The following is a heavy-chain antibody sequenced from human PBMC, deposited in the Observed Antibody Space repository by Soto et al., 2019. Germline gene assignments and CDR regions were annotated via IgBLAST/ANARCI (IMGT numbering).Heavy chain of an antibody. V-gene: IGHV3-23*01. J-gene: IGHJ6*02. CDR3: ARDVWETTSMYYGLDV. CDR1: EFTFSSYA. D-gene: IGHD1-26*01. Sequence: EAQLLESGGGLLQPGGFLRLSCAASEFTFSSYAMSWVRLAPGKGLEWVSGITGSGAITYYTDSVKGRFTISRDNSKNTLYLQMHSLRAEDTAVYYCARDVWETTSMYYGLDVWGLGTTVTVSS. CDR2: ITGSGAIT.